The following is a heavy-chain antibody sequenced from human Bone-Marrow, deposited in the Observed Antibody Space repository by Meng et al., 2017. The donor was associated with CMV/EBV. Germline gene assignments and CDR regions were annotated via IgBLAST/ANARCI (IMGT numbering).Heavy chain of an antibody. CDR2: IFPGDSDT. CDR1: GYDFTSYW. V-gene: IGHV5-51*01. J-gene: IGHJ4*02. D-gene: IGHD3-10*01. CDR3: ARLIWFGELVDY. Sequence: GGSLRLSGKGSGYDFTSYWIAWVRQMPGKGLEWMGMIFPGDSDTRYSPSLQGQVTISADKSITTAYLQWSSLKAPDTAMYYCARLIWFGELVDYWGQGPLVTVSS.